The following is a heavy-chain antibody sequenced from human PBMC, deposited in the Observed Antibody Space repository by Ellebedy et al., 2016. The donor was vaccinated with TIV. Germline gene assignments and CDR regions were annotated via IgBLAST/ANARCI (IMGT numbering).Heavy chain of an antibody. D-gene: IGHD3-10*01. Sequence: MPSETLSLTCTVSGGSVSSGRYYWSWIRQPPGKGLAWVGYMYYSGSTNYNPSLKSRVTISINTSKNQFSLRLTSVTAADTAVYYCAREDPSEWIDPWGQGTLVTVSS. CDR3: AREDPSEWIDP. J-gene: IGHJ5*02. V-gene: IGHV4-61*01. CDR1: GGSVSSGRYY. CDR2: MYYSGST.